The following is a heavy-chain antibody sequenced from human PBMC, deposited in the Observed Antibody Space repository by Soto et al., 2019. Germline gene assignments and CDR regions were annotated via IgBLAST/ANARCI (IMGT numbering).Heavy chain of an antibody. V-gene: IGHV4-59*01. CDR2: LYYSGST. Sequence: QVQLQESGPGLVKPSETLSLTCTVSGGSISSYYWSWIRQPPGKGLEWIGYLYYSGSTNYNPSLKSRVTISVDTSKNQFALTLSSVTAADTAVYYCARGGRSSSPHALFDPWGQGTLVTVSS. D-gene: IGHD6-6*01. J-gene: IGHJ5*02. CDR1: GGSISSYY. CDR3: ARGGRSSSPHALFDP.